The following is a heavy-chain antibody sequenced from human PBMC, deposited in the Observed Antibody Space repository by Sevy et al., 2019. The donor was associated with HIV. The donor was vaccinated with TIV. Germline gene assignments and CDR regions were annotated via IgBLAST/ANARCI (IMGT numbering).Heavy chain of an antibody. CDR3: ARVVSTTYYYYYMDV. CDR2: MYYTGST. D-gene: IGHD1-1*01. Sequence: SETLSLTCAVSGGSMSTYYWSWIRQPPGKGLEWIGYMYYTGSTNYNPSLKSRVTISVDTSKNQFSLKLSSVTAADTAVYYCARVVSTTYYYYYMDVWGKGTTVTVSS. V-gene: IGHV4-59*01. CDR1: GGSMSTYY. J-gene: IGHJ6*03.